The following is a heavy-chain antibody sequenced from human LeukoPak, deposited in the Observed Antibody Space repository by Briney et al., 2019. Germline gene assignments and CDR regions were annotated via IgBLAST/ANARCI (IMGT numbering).Heavy chain of an antibody. V-gene: IGHV4-34*01. J-gene: IGHJ4*02. CDR1: GGSFSGYY. CDR3: ARASYSYDISGWVPFDY. Sequence: SETLSLTCAVYGGSFSGYYWSWIRQPPGKGLEWIGEINHSGSTNYNPSLKSRVTISVDTSKNQFSLRLSSVTAADTAVYYCARASYSYDISGWVPFDYWGQGTLVTVSS. CDR2: INHSGST. D-gene: IGHD3-22*01.